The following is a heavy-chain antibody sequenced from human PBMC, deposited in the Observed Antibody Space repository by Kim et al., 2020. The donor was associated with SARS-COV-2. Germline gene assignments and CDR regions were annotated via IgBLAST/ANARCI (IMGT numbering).Heavy chain of an antibody. D-gene: IGHD3-3*01. CDR1: GYTFTRYD. V-gene: IGHV1-8*01. J-gene: IGHJ3*01. CDR3: ASGGFTKILGVAIRSDGFD. CDR2: MNPNSGST. Sequence: ASVKVSCKAAGYTFTRYDINWVRQAPGQGFEWMGWMNPNSGSTGYAQKFQGRVTMTSDNSISTVYMELSGLRFEDTAFYYCASGGFTKILGVAIRSDGFD.